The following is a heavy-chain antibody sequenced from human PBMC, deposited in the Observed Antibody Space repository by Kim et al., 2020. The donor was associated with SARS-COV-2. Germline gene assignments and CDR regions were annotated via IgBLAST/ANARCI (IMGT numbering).Heavy chain of an antibody. CDR2: INPNSGGT. Sequence: ASVKVSCKASGYTFTGYYMHWVRQAPGQGLEWMGWINPNSGGTNYAQKFQGRVTMTRDTSISTAYMELSRLRSDDTAVYYCARDPNFPIAAAGTGLLPVDYWGQGTLVTVSS. CDR3: ARDPNFPIAAAGTGLLPVDY. D-gene: IGHD6-13*01. CDR1: GYTFTGYY. J-gene: IGHJ4*02. V-gene: IGHV1-2*02.